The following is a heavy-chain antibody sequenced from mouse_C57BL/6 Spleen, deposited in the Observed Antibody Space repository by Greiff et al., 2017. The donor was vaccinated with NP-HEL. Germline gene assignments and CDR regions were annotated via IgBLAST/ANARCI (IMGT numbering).Heavy chain of an antibody. CDR1: GFTFSDYG. J-gene: IGHJ1*03. CDR2: ISSGSSTI. CDR3: ARWYYGSSYGYFDV. D-gene: IGHD1-1*01. Sequence: EVMLVESGGGLVKPGGSLKLSCAASGFTFSDYGMHWVRQAPEKGLEWVAYISSGSSTIYYADTVKGRFTISRDNAKNTLFLQMTSLRSEDTAMYYCARWYYGSSYGYFDVWGTGTTVTVSS. V-gene: IGHV5-17*01.